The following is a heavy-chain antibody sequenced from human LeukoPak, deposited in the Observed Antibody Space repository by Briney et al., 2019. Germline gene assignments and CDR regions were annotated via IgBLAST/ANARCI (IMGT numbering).Heavy chain of an antibody. CDR1: GFTFSSYG. V-gene: IGHV3-33*01. CDR3: ARGGGGSSWLDAFDI. J-gene: IGHJ3*02. CDR2: IWYDGSNK. Sequence: GGSLRLSCAASGFTFSSYGMHWVRQAPGKGLEWVAVIWYDGSNKYYADSVKGRFTISRDNSKNTLYLQMNSLRAEDTAVYYCARGGGGSSWLDAFDIWGQGTMVTVSP. D-gene: IGHD6-13*01.